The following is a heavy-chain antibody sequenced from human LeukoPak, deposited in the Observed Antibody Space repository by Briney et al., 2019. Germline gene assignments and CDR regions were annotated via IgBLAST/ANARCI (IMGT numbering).Heavy chain of an antibody. CDR3: ARDWGVVVPAAIFWRSYGMDV. J-gene: IGHJ6*02. V-gene: IGHV3-30-3*01. CDR2: ISYDGSNK. Sequence: GGSLRLSCAASGFTFSIYAMHWVRQAPGKGLEWVAVISYDGSNKYYADSVKGRFTISRDNSKNTLYLQMNSLRAEDTAVYYCARDWGVVVPAAIFWRSYGMDVWGQGTTVTVSS. CDR1: GFTFSIYA. D-gene: IGHD2-2*01.